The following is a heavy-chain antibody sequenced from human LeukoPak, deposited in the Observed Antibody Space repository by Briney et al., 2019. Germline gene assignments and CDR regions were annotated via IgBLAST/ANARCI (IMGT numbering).Heavy chain of an antibody. CDR2: ISSSSSYI. V-gene: IGHV3-21*01. Sequence: PGGSLRLSCAASGFTFSSYSMNWVRQAPGKGLEWVSSISSSSSYIYYGDSVKGRFTISRDNAKNSLFLPMNSLRAEDTAVYYCARVAPYYDILTGYSDDAFDIWGQGTMVTVSS. CDR1: GFTFSSYS. J-gene: IGHJ3*02. D-gene: IGHD3-9*01. CDR3: ARVAPYYDILTGYSDDAFDI.